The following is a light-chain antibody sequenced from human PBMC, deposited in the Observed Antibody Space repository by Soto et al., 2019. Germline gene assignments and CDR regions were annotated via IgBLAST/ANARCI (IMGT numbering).Light chain of an antibody. J-gene: IGKJ2*01. CDR2: KTS. CDR3: QQYNSYPYT. V-gene: IGKV1-5*03. Sequence: DVPMTQSPSTLSASVGDRVTITCRASQSFSTWLAWYQQKPGNAPKLLIYKTSSLESGVPSRFSGSGSGTEFTRTISSLQPEDFGTYYCQQYNSYPYTFGQGTKLEIK. CDR1: QSFSTW.